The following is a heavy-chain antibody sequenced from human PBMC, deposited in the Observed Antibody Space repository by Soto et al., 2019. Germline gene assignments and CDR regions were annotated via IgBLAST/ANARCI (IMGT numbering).Heavy chain of an antibody. CDR1: GFTFSNYG. J-gene: IGHJ4*02. V-gene: IGHV3-33*01. Sequence: QVQLVESGGGVVQPGRSLRLSCAASGFTFSNYGMHWVRQAPVKGLEWVAAIWYDGNNKYYADSVKGRFTISRDNSKNTLYLQMNSLRAEDTAVYYCAREGPDYYFAYWGQGTLVTVSS. CDR3: AREGPDYYFAY. CDR2: IWYDGNNK.